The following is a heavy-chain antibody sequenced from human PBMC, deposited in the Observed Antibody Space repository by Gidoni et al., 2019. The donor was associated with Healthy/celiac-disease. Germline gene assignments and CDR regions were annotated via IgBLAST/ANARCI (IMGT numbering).Heavy chain of an antibody. J-gene: IGHJ4*02. CDR2: ISSSSSTI. D-gene: IGHD4-4*01. CDR1: GFTFSSYS. V-gene: IGHV3-48*01. CDR3: ARDREAEYWSTVTTGDDY. Sequence: GFTFSSYSMNWVRQAPGKGLEWVSYISSSSSTIYYADSVKGRFTISRDNAKISLYLQMNSLRAEDTAVYYCARDREAEYWSTVTTGDDYWGQGTLVTVSS.